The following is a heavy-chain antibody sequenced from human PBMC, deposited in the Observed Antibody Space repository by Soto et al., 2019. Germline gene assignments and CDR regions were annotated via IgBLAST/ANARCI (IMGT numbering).Heavy chain of an antibody. CDR1: GFTFSSYA. CDR2: ISGSGGST. D-gene: IGHD2-2*01. CDR3: AKGGVVPAASANLGLYYFDY. J-gene: IGHJ4*02. V-gene: IGHV3-23*01. Sequence: GGSLRLSCAASGFTFSSYAISWVRQAPGKGLEWVSAISGSGGSTYYADSVKGRFTISRDNSKNTLYLQMNSLRAEDTAVYYCAKGGVVPAASANLGLYYFDYWGQGTLVTVSS.